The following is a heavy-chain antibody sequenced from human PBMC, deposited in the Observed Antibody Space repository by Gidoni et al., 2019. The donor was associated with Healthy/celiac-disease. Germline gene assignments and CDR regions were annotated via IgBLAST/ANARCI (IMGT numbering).Heavy chain of an antibody. Sequence: QVQLVQSGAEVKKPGSSVKVSCKASGGTFRRYAISWVRQAPGQGLEWMGGIIPIFGTANYAQKFQGRVTITADKSTSTAYMELSSLRSEDTAVYYCARDIGGIVGLFDWFDPWGQGTLVTVSS. CDR1: GGTFRRYA. D-gene: IGHD1-26*01. J-gene: IGHJ5*02. V-gene: IGHV1-69*06. CDR3: ARDIGGIVGLFDWFDP. CDR2: IIPIFGTA.